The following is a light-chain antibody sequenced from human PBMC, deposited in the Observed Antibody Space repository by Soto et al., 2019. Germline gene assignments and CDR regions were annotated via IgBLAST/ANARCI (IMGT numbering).Light chain of an antibody. CDR3: QQYYNSYT. CDR1: QGIISY. J-gene: IGKJ2*01. V-gene: IGKV1-8*01. CDR2: AAS. Sequence: AIRMTQSPSSLSASTGDRVTFTCRASQGIISYLAWYQQKPGNAPKLLIYAASTLQSGVPSRFSGSGSGTDFTLTISCLQSEDFASYYCQQYYNSYTFGQGTKVDIK.